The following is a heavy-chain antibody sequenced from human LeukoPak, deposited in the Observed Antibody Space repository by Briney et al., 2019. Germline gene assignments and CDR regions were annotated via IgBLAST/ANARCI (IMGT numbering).Heavy chain of an antibody. CDR1: GFTFSNYA. CDR2: ISGNGGST. CDR3: ARVRPYDYVWGSYRPLDY. D-gene: IGHD3-16*02. J-gene: IGHJ4*02. Sequence: AGGSLRLSCAASGFTFSNYAMSWVRQAPGKGLEWVSGISGNGGSTDYADSVKGRFSISRDNSKNTLYLQMHSLRAEDTAVYYCARVRPYDYVWGSYRPLDYWGQGTLVTVSS. V-gene: IGHV3-23*01.